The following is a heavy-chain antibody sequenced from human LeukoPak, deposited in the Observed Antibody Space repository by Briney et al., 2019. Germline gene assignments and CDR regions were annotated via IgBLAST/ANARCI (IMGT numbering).Heavy chain of an antibody. CDR1: GGSISSGGYS. V-gene: IGHV4-30-2*01. J-gene: IGHJ6*02. CDR2: IYHSGST. D-gene: IGHD3-9*01. CDR3: ARIAPYYDILTGYQYGMDV. Sequence: SETLSLTCAVSGGSISSGGYSWSWIRQPPGKGLEWIGYIYHSGSTYYNPSLKSRVTISVDRSKNQFSLKLSSVTAADTAVYYCARIAPYYDILTGYQYGMDVWGQGTTATVSS.